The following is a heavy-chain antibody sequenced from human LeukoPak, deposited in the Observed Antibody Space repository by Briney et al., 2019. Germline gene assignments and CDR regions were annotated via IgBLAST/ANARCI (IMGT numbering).Heavy chain of an antibody. CDR2: INHSGST. CDR3: ARGLRFGELLRYCYYYGMDV. J-gene: IGHJ6*02. CDR1: GGSFSGYY. V-gene: IGHV4-34*01. D-gene: IGHD3-10*01. Sequence: SETLSLTCAVYGGSFSGYYWSWIRQPPGKGLEWIGEINHSGSTNYNPSLKSRVTISVDTSRNQFSLKLSSVTAADTAVYYCARGLRFGELLRYCYYYGMDVWGQGTTVTVSS.